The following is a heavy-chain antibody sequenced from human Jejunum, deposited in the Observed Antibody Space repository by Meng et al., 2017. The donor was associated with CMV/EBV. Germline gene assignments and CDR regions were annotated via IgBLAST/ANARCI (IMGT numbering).Heavy chain of an antibody. CDR2: IFPSGTT. D-gene: IGHD2-15*01. CDR3: ASDNCDGGSCYGGFDD. V-gene: IGHV4-4*02. CDR1: GASRGSSTL. Sequence: GASRGSSTLGNWVRQSPGKGLEWIGKIFPSGTTSYSPSLKSRVAISLDKSKNQFSLKMISVTAADTAVYYCASDNCDGGSCYGGFDDWGQGTLVTVSS. J-gene: IGHJ4*02.